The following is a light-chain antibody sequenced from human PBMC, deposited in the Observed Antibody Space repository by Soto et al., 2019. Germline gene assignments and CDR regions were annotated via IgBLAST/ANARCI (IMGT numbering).Light chain of an antibody. CDR2: RSS. Sequence: QAVVTQPPSVSGTPGQRVTISCSGSSSNIGNNYVYWYQQLPGTAPKLLIYRSSQRPSGVPDRFSGSKSGTSASLAISGLRSEDEADYFCAAWDDSLNGLWVFGGGTQLTVL. CDR1: SSNIGNNY. V-gene: IGLV1-47*01. J-gene: IGLJ3*02. CDR3: AAWDDSLNGLWV.